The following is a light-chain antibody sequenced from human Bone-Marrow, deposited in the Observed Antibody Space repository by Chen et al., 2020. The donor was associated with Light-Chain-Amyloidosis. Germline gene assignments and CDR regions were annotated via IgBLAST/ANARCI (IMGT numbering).Light chain of an antibody. CDR2: DDS. V-gene: IGLV3-21*02. CDR1: NIGSKN. J-gene: IGLJ3*02. Sequence: SYVLPQPPSLSVAPGQTATITCGGNNIGSKNVHWYHQKPGQAPGLVVYDDSDRPSGIPERFSGSNSGNTATLTISRVEAGDEADYYCQVWDSRSEHWVFGGGTKLTVL. CDR3: QVWDSRSEHWV.